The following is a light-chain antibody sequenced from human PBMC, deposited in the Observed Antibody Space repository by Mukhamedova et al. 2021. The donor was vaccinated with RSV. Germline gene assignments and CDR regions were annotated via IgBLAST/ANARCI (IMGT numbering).Light chain of an antibody. V-gene: IGKV1-9*01. J-gene: IGKJ3*01. CDR1: QGINNY. CDR3: QQLSNSPLS. CDR2: SAS. Sequence: TITCRASQGINNYVAWYQQKPGKAPNLLIYSASALPSGVPARFSGSGYGTDFTLTISSLQPEDFATYYCQQLSNSPLSFGPGTKV.